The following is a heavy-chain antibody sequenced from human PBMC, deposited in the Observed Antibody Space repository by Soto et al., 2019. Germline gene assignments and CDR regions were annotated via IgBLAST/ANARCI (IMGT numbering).Heavy chain of an antibody. Sequence: QGQLVESGGDVVQPGTSLRLSCAASGFTFTTYGFHWVRQAPGKGMEWVEVIWHDGSKKLYADSVKGRFTIASDNSRSTIYVQMDNLRAEDTAVYYCSRDGCDGGSCPFAWGPGTLVTVSA. J-gene: IGHJ5*01. D-gene: IGHD2-15*01. CDR3: SRDGCDGGSCPFA. V-gene: IGHV3-33*01. CDR1: GFTFTTYG. CDR2: IWHDGSKK.